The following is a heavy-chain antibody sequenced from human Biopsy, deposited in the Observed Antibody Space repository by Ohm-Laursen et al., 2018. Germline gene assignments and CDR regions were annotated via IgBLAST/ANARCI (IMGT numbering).Heavy chain of an antibody. CDR1: GYTFTAYF. Sequence: ASVKVSCKASGYTFTAYFIHWVRQSPGQGLEWMGWIGPNSGATNYAQKFQGRVTMTGDTSISTAYMELSRLTSDDTGVYYCARDYQPKIMTIHYYYYGMDVWGLGTTVTVSS. V-gene: IGHV1-2*02. CDR3: ARDYQPKIMTIHYYYYGMDV. D-gene: IGHD2-2*01. J-gene: IGHJ6*02. CDR2: IGPNSGAT.